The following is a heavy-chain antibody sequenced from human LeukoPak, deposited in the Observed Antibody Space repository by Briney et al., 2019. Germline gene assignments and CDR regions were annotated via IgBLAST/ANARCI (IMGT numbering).Heavy chain of an antibody. J-gene: IGHJ4*02. Sequence: PSETLSLTCTVSGVSITSSSHYWGWIRQPPGKGLEWIGCIYYSGSTYYNPSLKSRVTISVDMSKNNFSLKLSSVTAADTAVYYCARHEQLGWFGDPRSRWGQGTLVTVSS. CDR3: ARHEQLGWFGDPRSR. CDR2: IYYSGST. D-gene: IGHD3-10*01. CDR1: GVSITSSSHY. V-gene: IGHV4-39*01.